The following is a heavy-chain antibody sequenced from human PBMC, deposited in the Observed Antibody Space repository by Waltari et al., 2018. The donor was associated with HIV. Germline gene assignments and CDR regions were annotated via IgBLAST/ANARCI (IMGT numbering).Heavy chain of an antibody. V-gene: IGHV4-59*02. CDR3: ARGRHSSGYSLWYFDL. CDR2: IYNSGST. Sequence: QVQLQESGPGLVRPSEPLSPTCPVPGGSVSGYYWTCFRPPQGKGLEWIAYIYNSGSTNYNPSLKSRVTISVDTSKNQFCLELSSVTAADTAVYYCARGRHSSGYSLWYFDLWGRGTLVTVSS. CDR1: GGSVSGYY. D-gene: IGHD3-22*01. J-gene: IGHJ2*01.